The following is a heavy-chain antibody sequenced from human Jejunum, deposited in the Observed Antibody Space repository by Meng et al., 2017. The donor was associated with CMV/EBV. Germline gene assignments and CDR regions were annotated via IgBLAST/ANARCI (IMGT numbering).Heavy chain of an antibody. V-gene: IGHV1-69*13. CDR3: ARGRRNEPLFDY. Sequence: QVQLVQSGAEVKKPXSSVKVXCKTSGDSFSTQTFSWVRQAPGQGLEWMGGLIAVFDKTKAAPRFQDRVTFTADESTSTAYMELSSLTFDDTAVYFCARGRRNEPLFDYWGQGTRVTVSS. CDR2: LIAVFDKT. J-gene: IGHJ4*02. CDR1: GDSFSTQT. D-gene: IGHD1-14*01.